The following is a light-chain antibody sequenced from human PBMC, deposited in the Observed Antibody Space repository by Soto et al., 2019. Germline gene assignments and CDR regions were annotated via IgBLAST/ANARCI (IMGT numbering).Light chain of an antibody. J-gene: IGKJ5*01. CDR1: QSVSSSY. Sequence: EILLTQSPVTLSFSPGERAALSCRASQSVSSSYLAWYQQKPRQAPRLLIYGASSRATGIPDRFSGSGSGTDYTLTISRLEPEDFAVYYCQQYGSSPTITFGQGTRLEIK. CDR3: QQYGSSPTIT. CDR2: GAS. V-gene: IGKV3-20*01.